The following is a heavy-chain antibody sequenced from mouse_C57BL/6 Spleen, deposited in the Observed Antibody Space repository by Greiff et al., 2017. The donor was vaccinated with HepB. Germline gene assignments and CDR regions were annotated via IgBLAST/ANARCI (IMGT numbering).Heavy chain of an antibody. Sequence: QVQLQQPGAELVKPGASVKLSCKASGYTFTSYWMHWVKQRPGRGLEWIGRIDPNSGGTKYNEKFKSKATLTVDRPSSTAYMQLSSLTSEDSAVYYCARGREKWGYYDWYFDVWGTGTTVTVSS. CDR1: GYTFTSYW. CDR2: IDPNSGGT. CDR3: ARGREKWGYYDWYFDV. D-gene: IGHD2-3*01. V-gene: IGHV1-72*01. J-gene: IGHJ1*03.